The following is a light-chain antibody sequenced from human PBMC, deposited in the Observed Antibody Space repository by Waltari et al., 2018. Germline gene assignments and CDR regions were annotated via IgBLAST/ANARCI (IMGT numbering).Light chain of an antibody. CDR3: QQRSNWPRT. CDR2: DAS. V-gene: IGKV3-11*01. J-gene: IGKJ2*01. CDR1: PSVSSY. Sequence: EIVLTQSPATLSLSPGERATFSCRASPSVSSYLACYQQKPGPAPRLLIYDASYRATGIPARLIGSGSVTDVTLTISSLEPEDFAVYYCQQRSNWPRTFGHGTKLEFK.